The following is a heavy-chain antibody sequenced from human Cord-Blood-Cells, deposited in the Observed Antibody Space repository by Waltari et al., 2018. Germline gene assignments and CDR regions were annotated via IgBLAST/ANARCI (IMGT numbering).Heavy chain of an antibody. Sequence: QLQLQESGPGLVKPSETLSLTCTVAGGSISSSSYYWGWIRQPPGKGLGWIGSIYYSGSTYYNPSLKCRVTISVDTSKNQFSLKLSSVTAADTAVYYCASKWNYYFDYWGQGTLVTVSS. D-gene: IGHD1-7*01. J-gene: IGHJ4*02. V-gene: IGHV4-39*01. CDR1: GGSISSSSYY. CDR3: ASKWNYYFDY. CDR2: IYYSGST.